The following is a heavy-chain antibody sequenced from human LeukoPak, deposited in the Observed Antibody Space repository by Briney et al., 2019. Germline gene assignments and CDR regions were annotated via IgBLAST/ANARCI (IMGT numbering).Heavy chain of an antibody. Sequence: GGSLRLSCSASGFTFTTYAMHWVRQAPGKGLECVSGISSNGDSTYYADSVKGRLTISRDRSKNTLYLQMSSLRAEDTAVYYCVKSYCSGGSCYSYFDYWGQGTLVTVSS. V-gene: IGHV3-64D*09. J-gene: IGHJ4*02. CDR1: GFTFTTYA. CDR3: VKSYCSGGSCYSYFDY. D-gene: IGHD2-15*01. CDR2: ISSNGDST.